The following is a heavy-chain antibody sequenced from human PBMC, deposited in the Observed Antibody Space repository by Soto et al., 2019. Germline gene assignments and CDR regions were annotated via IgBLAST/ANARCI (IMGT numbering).Heavy chain of an antibody. V-gene: IGHV4-61*08. CDR1: GGSISSGGYY. CDR2: IYYSGST. D-gene: IGHD3-16*01. J-gene: IGHJ4*02. CDR3: ARELVWDDRPLYYFDY. Sequence: SETLSLTCTVSGGSISSGGYYWSWIRQHPGKGLEWIGYIYYSGSTYYNPSLKSRVTISVDTSKNQFSLKLSSVTAADTAVYYCARELVWDDRPLYYFDYWGQGTLVTVSS.